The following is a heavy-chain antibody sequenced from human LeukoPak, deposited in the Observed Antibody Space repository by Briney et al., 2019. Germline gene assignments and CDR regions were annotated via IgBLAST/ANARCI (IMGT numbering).Heavy chain of an antibody. Sequence: SETLSLTCAVYGGSFSGYYWSWIRQPPGKGLEWIGEINHSGSTNYNPSLESRVTISVDTSKNQFSLKLSSVTAADTAVYYCARGTVFSWFGEFDYWGQGTLVTVSS. J-gene: IGHJ4*02. CDR3: ARGTVFSWFGEFDY. V-gene: IGHV4-34*01. CDR1: GGSFSGYY. CDR2: INHSGST. D-gene: IGHD3-10*01.